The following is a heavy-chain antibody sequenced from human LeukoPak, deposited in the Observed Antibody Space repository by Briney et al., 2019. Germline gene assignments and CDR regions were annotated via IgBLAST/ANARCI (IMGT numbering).Heavy chain of an antibody. J-gene: IGHJ3*02. V-gene: IGHV3-21*01. CDR3: ARPEYSSSFGGDAFDI. CDR1: GFTFSSYS. Sequence: PGGSLRLSCAASGFTFSSYSMNWVRQAPGKGLEWVSSISSSSSYIYYADSVKGRFTISRDNAKNSLYMQMNSLRAEDTAVYDWARPEYSSSFGGDAFDIWGQGTMVTVSS. CDR2: ISSSSSYI. D-gene: IGHD6-6*01.